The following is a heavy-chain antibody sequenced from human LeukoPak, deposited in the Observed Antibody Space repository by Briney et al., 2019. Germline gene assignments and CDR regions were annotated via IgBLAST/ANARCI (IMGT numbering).Heavy chain of an antibody. CDR1: GGSISSYY. J-gene: IGHJ4*02. D-gene: IGHD2-2*01. CDR3: ARHNYQLSALDY. Sequence: PSETLSLTCTVSGGSISSYYWSWIRQPPGKGLEWIGYIYYSGNTNYNPSLKSRVTISVDTSKNQFSLKLSSVTAADTAVYYCARHNYQLSALDYWGQGTLVTVSS. CDR2: IYYSGNT. V-gene: IGHV4-59*08.